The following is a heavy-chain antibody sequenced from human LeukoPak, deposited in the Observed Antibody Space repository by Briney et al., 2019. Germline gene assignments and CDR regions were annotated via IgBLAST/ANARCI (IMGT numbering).Heavy chain of an antibody. CDR2: VKYDGSEK. J-gene: IGHJ4*02. V-gene: IGHV3-7*01. CDR3: ARVAGDCSGGRCYLLRFDY. D-gene: IGHD2-15*01. Sequence: GGSLRLSCAASGFTFSTYWMSWVRQAPGKGLEWVANVKYDGSEKYYVDSVNGRFTISRDNAKNSLYLQMNSLRAEDTAVYYCARVAGDCSGGRCYLLRFDYWGQGTLVTVSS. CDR1: GFTFSTYW.